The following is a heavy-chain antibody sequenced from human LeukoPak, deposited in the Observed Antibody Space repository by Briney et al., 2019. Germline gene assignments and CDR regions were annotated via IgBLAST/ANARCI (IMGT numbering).Heavy chain of an antibody. CDR3: ARSSGSYSFWFDP. V-gene: IGHV1-2*06. CDR1: GYTFTGYY. CDR2: INPNSGGT. J-gene: IGHJ5*02. Sequence: ASVKVSCKASGYTFTGYYMHWVRQAPGQGLEWMGRINPNSGGTNYAQKFQGRVTMTRDTSISTAYMELSRLRSDDTAVYYCARSSGSYSFWFDPWGQGTLVTVSS. D-gene: IGHD1-26*01.